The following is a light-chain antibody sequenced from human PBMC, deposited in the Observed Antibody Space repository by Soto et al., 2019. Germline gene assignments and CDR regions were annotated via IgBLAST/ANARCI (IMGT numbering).Light chain of an antibody. CDR2: GAS. V-gene: IGKV3-20*01. CDR3: QQYGSSPET. Sequence: EIVLTQSPGTLSLSPGERATLSCRASQSVSSSNLAWYQQKPGQAPRLLIYGASIRATGIPDRFSGSGSGTDFTLTISRLEPEDFAVYYCQQYGSSPETFGQGTKVEIK. CDR1: QSVSSSN. J-gene: IGKJ1*01.